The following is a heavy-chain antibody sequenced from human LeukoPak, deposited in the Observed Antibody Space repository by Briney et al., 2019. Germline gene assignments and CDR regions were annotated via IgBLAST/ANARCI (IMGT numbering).Heavy chain of an antibody. Sequence: GGTLRLSCAASGITFSSYGMHWVRQAPGKGLEWVAVISYDGSNKYYADSVKGRFTISRDNSKNTLYLQMNSLRAEDTAVYYCAKDPRGIVVVPYFDYWGQGTLVTVSS. CDR1: GITFSSYG. V-gene: IGHV3-30*18. J-gene: IGHJ4*02. CDR2: ISYDGSNK. D-gene: IGHD3-22*01. CDR3: AKDPRGIVVVPYFDY.